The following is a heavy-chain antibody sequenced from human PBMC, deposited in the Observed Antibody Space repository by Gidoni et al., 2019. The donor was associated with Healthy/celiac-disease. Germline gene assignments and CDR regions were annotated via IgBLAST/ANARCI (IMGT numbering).Heavy chain of an antibody. CDR1: GFTFSSYG. Sequence: QVQLVESGGGVVQPGRSLRLSCAASGFTFSSYGMHWVRQAPGKGLEWVAVIWYDGSNKYYADSVKGRFTISRDNSKNTLYLQMNSLRAEDTAVYYCATMTTVVTQGDYWGQGTLVTVSS. CDR3: ATMTTVVTQGDY. J-gene: IGHJ4*02. CDR2: IWYDGSNK. V-gene: IGHV3-33*01. D-gene: IGHD4-17*01.